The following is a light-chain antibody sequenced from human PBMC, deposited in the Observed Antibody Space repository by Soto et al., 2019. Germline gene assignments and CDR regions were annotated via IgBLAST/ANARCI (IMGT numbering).Light chain of an antibody. Sequence: EIVMTQSPATVSVSPGEGATLSCRASQSVTNNLAWYQQKPGQSPRLLIYSASTRATGIPARFSGSGSGTEFTLTISSLQSEDFAVYYCQQYNSWPKTFGPGTKVDIK. CDR3: QQYNSWPKT. J-gene: IGKJ3*01. V-gene: IGKV3-15*01. CDR1: QSVTNN. CDR2: SAS.